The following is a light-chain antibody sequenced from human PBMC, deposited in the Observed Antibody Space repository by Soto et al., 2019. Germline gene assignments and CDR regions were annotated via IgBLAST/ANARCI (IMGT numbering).Light chain of an antibody. CDR1: QDIGNF. Sequence: DIQMTQSPSSLSASVGDRVTITCQASQDIGNFLNWYQQKPGKAPKHLIYDASNLQTGVPSRFSGSGSGTHFTFTISSLQPEDSATYYCHQYDTVPQTFGQGTKLESK. V-gene: IGKV1-33*01. CDR3: HQYDTVPQT. J-gene: IGKJ2*01. CDR2: DAS.